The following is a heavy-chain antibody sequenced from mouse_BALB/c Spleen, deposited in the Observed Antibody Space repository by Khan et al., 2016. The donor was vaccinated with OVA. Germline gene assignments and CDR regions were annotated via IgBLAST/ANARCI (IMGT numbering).Heavy chain of an antibody. V-gene: IGHV2-9*02. CDR2: IWVGGST. D-gene: IGHD3-3*01. Sequence: QVQLKESGPGLVAPSQSLSITCTVYGYSLTRYGVHWVRQPPGKGLEWLGLIWVGGSTNYNWALMSRLSISIDNSKSLVFLIMNSLQTDDKALNYCARSKYLARYWGQGTTLTVSS. CDR3: ARSKYLARY. CDR1: GYSLTRYG. J-gene: IGHJ2*01.